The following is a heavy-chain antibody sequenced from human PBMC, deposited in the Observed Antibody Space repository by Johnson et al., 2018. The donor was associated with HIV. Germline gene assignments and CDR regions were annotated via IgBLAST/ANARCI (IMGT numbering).Heavy chain of an antibody. V-gene: IGHV3-30*03. CDR1: GLSFSNFG. J-gene: IGHJ3*02. D-gene: IGHD4-23*01. Sequence: QVQLVESGGGVVQPGKSLTLSCVGSGLSFSNFGIHWVRQAPGKGPEWVAVVSYDASNKYYADSVKGRFTISRDNSKNTVFLQMDSLRGEDTADYYCARDPGNGGRPFDAFDIWGQGTMVTVSS. CDR3: ARDPGNGGRPFDAFDI. CDR2: VSYDASNK.